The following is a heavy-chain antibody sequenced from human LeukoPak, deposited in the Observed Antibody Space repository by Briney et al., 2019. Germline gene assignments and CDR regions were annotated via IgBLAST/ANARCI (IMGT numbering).Heavy chain of an antibody. J-gene: IGHJ4*02. CDR2: VSGNGDTK. Sequence: GGSLRLSCAASGFTFSSFEMNWVRQAPGKGVEWVSYVSGNGDTKYYAESVRGRFTISRDNAKNSLYLQMNSLRAEDTAVYYCVSAYGGLLDYWGQGTLVTVSS. V-gene: IGHV3-48*03. CDR3: VSAYGGLLDY. D-gene: IGHD3-16*01. CDR1: GFTFSSFE.